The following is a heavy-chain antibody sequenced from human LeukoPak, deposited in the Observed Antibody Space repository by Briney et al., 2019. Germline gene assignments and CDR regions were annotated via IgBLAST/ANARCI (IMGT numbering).Heavy chain of an antibody. D-gene: IGHD6-25*01. Sequence: PSETLSLTCTVSGASISSYYWSWIRQPPGKGLEWIGYSYYSGSTNYNPSLKSRVTISLDTSKNQFSLKLNSVTAADTAVYYCAREDFCCSGNCFDPWGQGTLVTVSS. CDR3: AREDFCCSGNCFDP. CDR1: GASISSYY. V-gene: IGHV4-59*12. J-gene: IGHJ5*02. CDR2: SYYSGST.